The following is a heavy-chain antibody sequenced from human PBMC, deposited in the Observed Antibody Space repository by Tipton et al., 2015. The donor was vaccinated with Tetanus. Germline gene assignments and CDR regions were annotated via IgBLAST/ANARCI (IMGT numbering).Heavy chain of an antibody. CDR2: INLDGRRT. Sequence: GSLRLSCAASGFTSESHYMHWVRQTPGKGLLWISRINLDGRRTNYADSVKGRFTISRDNAKNTVYLQMNSLRAEDTAVYFCARRSLTNYGLDVWGQGTPVTVSS. D-gene: IGHD1-1*01. CDR3: ARRSLTNYGLDV. CDR1: GFTSESHY. J-gene: IGHJ6*02. V-gene: IGHV3-74*01.